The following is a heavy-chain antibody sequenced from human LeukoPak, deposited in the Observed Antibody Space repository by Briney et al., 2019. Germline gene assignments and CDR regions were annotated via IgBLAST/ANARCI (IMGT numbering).Heavy chain of an antibody. CDR2: ISYDGSNK. CDR1: GFTFSSYA. Sequence: PGGSLRLSCAASGFTFSSYAMHWVRQAPGKGLEWVAVISYDGSNKYYADSVKGRFTISRDNSKNTLYLQMNSLRAEDTAVYYCARGGPSRSGSYHFDYWGQGTLVTVSS. D-gene: IGHD1-26*01. CDR3: ARGGPSRSGSYHFDY. V-gene: IGHV3-30*01. J-gene: IGHJ4*02.